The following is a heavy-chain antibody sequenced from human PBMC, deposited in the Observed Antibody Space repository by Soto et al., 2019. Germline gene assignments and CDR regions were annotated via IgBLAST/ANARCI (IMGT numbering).Heavy chain of an antibody. CDR1: GFTFSSYG. J-gene: IGHJ4*02. Sequence: QVQLVESGGGVVQPGRSLRLSCAASGFTFSSYGMHWVRQAPGKGLEWVAVIWYDGSNKYYADSVKGRFTISRDNSKNTLYLQMNRLRAEDTAVYYCARDTSRGGDGAGDYWGQGTLVTVSS. V-gene: IGHV3-33*01. CDR2: IWYDGSNK. D-gene: IGHD2-21*02. CDR3: ARDTSRGGDGAGDY.